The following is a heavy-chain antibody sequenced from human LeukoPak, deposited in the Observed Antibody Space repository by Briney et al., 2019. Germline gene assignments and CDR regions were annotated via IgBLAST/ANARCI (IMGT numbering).Heavy chain of an antibody. V-gene: IGHV4-59*01. CDR2: IYYTGSI. CDR3: ARVSYNYDDRYYFDY. CDR1: GGSISSYY. J-gene: IGHJ4*02. Sequence: PSETLSLTCTVSGGSISSYYWSWIRQPPGKGLEWIGYIYYTGSINYNPSLKSRVTISVDTSKNQCSLKLRSVTAADTAVYYCARVSYNYDDRYYFDYWGQGTLVTVSS. D-gene: IGHD3-16*01.